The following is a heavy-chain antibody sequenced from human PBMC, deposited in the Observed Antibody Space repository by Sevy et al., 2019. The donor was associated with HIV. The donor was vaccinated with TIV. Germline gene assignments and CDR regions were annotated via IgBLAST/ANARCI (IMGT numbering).Heavy chain of an antibody. D-gene: IGHD5-12*01. V-gene: IGHV3-30*02. J-gene: IGHJ4*02. Sequence: GGSLRLSCEAFGFSFSNYGMHWVRQAPGKGPEWVSSIRLDGNDKQYADSVKGRFTISRANSKNTLNLQMNSLRAEDTAVYYCARDPGYSGYDWGALTYYFDYWGQGTLVTVSS. CDR1: GFSFSNYG. CDR3: ARDPGYSGYDWGALTYYFDY. CDR2: IRLDGNDK.